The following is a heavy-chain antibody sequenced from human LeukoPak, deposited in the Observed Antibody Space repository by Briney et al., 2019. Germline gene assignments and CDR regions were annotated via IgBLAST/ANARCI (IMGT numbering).Heavy chain of an antibody. CDR1: GDSISNYY. V-gene: IGHV4-59*01. D-gene: IGHD6-19*01. Sequence: PSETLSLTCTVSGDSISNYYWSWIRQPPGKGLEWIGYIYYSGSTNYNPSLKSRVTISINTSENQFSLKLSSVTAADTAMYYCARGYSSGWPDYWGQGTLVTVS. J-gene: IGHJ4*02. CDR2: IYYSGST. CDR3: ARGYSSGWPDY.